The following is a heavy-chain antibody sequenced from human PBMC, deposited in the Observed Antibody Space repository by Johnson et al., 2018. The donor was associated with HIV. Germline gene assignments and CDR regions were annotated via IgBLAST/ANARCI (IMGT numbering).Heavy chain of an antibody. J-gene: IGHJ3*02. CDR2: ISYDGSNK. D-gene: IGHD6-13*01. V-gene: IGHV3-30*14. CDR3: ARDRLGYSSSWGGVDAFDI. Sequence: VVQPGRSLRLSCAASGFTFSSYAMHWVRQAPGKGLEWVAVISYDGSNKYYADSVKGRFTISRDNSKNTLYLQMNSLRAEDTAVYYCARDRLGYSSSWGGVDAFDIWGQGTMVTVSS. CDR1: GFTFSSYA.